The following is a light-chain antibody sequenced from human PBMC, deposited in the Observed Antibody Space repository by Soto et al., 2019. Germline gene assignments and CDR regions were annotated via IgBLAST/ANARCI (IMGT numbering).Light chain of an antibody. Sequence: EIVLTQSPGTLSLFPGERATLSCRASQSISSNYLAWYLHKPGQAPRLLIHGASNRATGIPDRFSGAGSGTDFTLTISRLEPEDFAVYYCHQYGSAPAWTFGQGTKVEIK. V-gene: IGKV3-20*01. CDR2: GAS. CDR3: HQYGSAPAWT. CDR1: QSISSNY. J-gene: IGKJ1*01.